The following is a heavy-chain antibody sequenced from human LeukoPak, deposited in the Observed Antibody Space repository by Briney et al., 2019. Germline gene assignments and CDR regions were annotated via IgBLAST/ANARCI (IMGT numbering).Heavy chain of an antibody. CDR2: ISSSSSYI. CDR1: GFTFSSYS. V-gene: IGHV3-21*01. Sequence: GGSLRLSCAASGFTFSSYSMNWVRQAPGKGLEWVSSISSSSSYIYYADSVKGRFTISRDNAKNSLYLQMNSLRAEGTAVYYCAREIWFGELEGDYWGQGTLVTVSS. D-gene: IGHD3-10*01. J-gene: IGHJ4*02. CDR3: AREIWFGELEGDY.